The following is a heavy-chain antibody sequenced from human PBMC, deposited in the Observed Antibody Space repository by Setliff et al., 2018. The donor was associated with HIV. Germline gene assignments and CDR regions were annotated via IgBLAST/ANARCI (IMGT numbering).Heavy chain of an antibody. CDR3: ARIGSGWSVGWFDP. CDR2: IDASANT. Sequence: AETLSLTCTVSGSSISSNYYWAWIRQAPGKGLEWIGCIDASANTYYIPSLKSRATISIDTSKNQLSLKLRSVTAADTAVYYCARIGSGWSVGWFDPWGQGTLVTVSS. D-gene: IGHD6-13*01. CDR1: GSSISSNYY. V-gene: IGHV4-38-2*02. J-gene: IGHJ5*02.